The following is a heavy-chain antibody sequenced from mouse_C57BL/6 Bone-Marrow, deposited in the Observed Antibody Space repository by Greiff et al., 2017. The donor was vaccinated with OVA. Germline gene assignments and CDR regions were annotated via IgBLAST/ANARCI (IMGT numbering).Heavy chain of an antibody. D-gene: IGHD2-1*01. CDR3: ARGGNLDY. CDR2: IWSGGST. Sequence: VQLQRSGPGLVQPSQCLSITCTVSGFSFTSYGVHWVRQSPGKGLEWLGVIWSGGSTDYTAAFISRLSISKDNSKSQVFFKMNSLQADDTAIYYCARGGNLDYWGQGTTLTVSS. V-gene: IGHV2-2*01. CDR1: GFSFTSYG. J-gene: IGHJ2*01.